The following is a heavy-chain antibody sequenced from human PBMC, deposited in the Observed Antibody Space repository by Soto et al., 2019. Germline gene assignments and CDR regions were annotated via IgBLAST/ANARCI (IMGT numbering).Heavy chain of an antibody. CDR2: IKSKTDGGTT. D-gene: IGHD3-10*01. J-gene: IGHJ6*02. V-gene: IGHV3-15*07. CDR1: AW. CDR3: TTIGITVVRGVIINPYYGMDV. Sequence: AWLYYLRQTPGKGLEWVGRIKSKTDGGTTDYAAPVKGRFTISRDDSKTTLYLQMNSLKTEDSAVYYCTTIGITVVRGVIINPYYGMDVWGQGTTVTVSS.